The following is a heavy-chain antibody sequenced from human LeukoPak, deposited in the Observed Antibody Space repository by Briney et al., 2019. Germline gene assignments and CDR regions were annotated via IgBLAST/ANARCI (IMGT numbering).Heavy chain of an antibody. J-gene: IGHJ4*02. CDR2: ISGYSDYT. CDR3: ARGGFGTVTDY. V-gene: IGHV3-23*01. CDR1: GFTFSSYA. D-gene: IGHD4-17*01. Sequence: PGGSLRLSCAASGFTFSSYAMSWVRQAPGKGLEWVSDISGYSDYTYYADSVKGRFTISRDNSKSTLYLQMNSLRADDTALYYCARGGFGTVTDYWGQGTLVTVSS.